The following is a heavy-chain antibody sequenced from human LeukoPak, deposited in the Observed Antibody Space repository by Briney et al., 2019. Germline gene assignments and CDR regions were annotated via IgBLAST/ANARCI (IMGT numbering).Heavy chain of an antibody. CDR2: ISGSGGST. CDR1: GFTFSSYA. Sequence: RSGGSLRLSCAASGFTFSSYAMSWVRQAPGKGLEWVSAISGSGGSTYYADSVKGRFTISRDNSKNTLYLQMNSLRAEDTAVYYCAKDLGYSYGTGYFDYWGQGTLVTVSS. V-gene: IGHV3-23*01. D-gene: IGHD5-18*01. CDR3: AKDLGYSYGTGYFDY. J-gene: IGHJ4*02.